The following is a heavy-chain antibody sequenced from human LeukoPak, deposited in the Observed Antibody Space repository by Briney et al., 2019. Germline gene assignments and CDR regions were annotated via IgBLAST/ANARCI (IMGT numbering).Heavy chain of an antibody. CDR2: IYYSGST. CDR3: AREGKGGSSGSYYRPFDY. J-gene: IGHJ4*02. V-gene: IGHV4-59*01. CDR1: GGSISSYY. Sequence: SETLSLTCTVSGGSISSYYWSWIRQPPGKGLEWIGYIYYSGSTNYNPSLKSRVTISVDTSKNQFSLKLSSVTAADTAVYYCAREGKGGSSGSYYRPFDYWGQGTLVTVSS. D-gene: IGHD1-26*01.